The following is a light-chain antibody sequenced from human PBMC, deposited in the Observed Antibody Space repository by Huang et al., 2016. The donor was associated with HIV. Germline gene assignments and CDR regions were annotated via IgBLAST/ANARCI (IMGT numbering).Light chain of an antibody. CDR2: AAS. Sequence: DIQMTQSPSSLSASVGDRVTITCQASQDISTYLNWYQQKPGNAPTVLIYAASNLETGVPSRVSGSGSVTDFTFTISSLQPGDIATYYCQQYDNLPWTFGQGTKVEIK. V-gene: IGKV1-33*01. CDR3: QQYDNLPWT. J-gene: IGKJ1*01. CDR1: QDISTY.